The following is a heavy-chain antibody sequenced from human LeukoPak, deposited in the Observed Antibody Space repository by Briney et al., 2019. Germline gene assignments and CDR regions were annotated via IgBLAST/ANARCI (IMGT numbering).Heavy chain of an antibody. CDR3: ARVERIAEAYYYYYMDV. D-gene: IGHD6-19*01. J-gene: IGHJ6*03. Sequence: PGGSLRLSCAASGFTFSSYSMNWVRQAPGKGLEWVSSISSSSSYIYYADSVKDRFTISRDNAKNSLYLQMNSLRAEDTAVYYCARVERIAEAYYYYYMDVWGKGTTVTVSS. CDR2: ISSSSSYI. V-gene: IGHV3-21*01. CDR1: GFTFSSYS.